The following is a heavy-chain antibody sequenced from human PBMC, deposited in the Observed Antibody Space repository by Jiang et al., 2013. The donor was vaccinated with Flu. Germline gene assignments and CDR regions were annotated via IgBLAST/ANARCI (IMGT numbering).Heavy chain of an antibody. CDR1: GFTFNSCW. D-gene: IGHD1-26*01. J-gene: IGHJ4*02. V-gene: IGHV3-7*01. CDR2: INQDGTEK. CDR3: VRDRRLLTVGVPY. Sequence: VQLLESGGGLVQPGGSLRLSCAASGFTFNSCWMSWVRRAPGKGLEWVANINQDGTEKNYVDSVKGRFTISRDNARNSLYLQLSSLRADDTALYFCVRDRRLLTVGVPYWGQGTLVSVS.